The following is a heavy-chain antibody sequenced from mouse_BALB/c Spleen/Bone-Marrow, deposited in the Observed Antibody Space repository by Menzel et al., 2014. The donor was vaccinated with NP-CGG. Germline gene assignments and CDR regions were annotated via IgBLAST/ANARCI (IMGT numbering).Heavy chain of an antibody. J-gene: IGHJ4*01. CDR3: ARNYDFGDYYAMDY. CDR1: GFSISNYA. V-gene: IGHV2-2*02. CDR2: IWSGGNR. Sequence: QVQLQQSGPGLVQPSQSLSIPCTVSGFSISNYAVHWVRQSPGKGLEWLGVIWSGGNRDYNAAFIPRLSISKDNSKSQVFFKMNSLQPNDTAIYYCARNYDFGDYYAMDYWGQGTSVTVSS. D-gene: IGHD2-4*01.